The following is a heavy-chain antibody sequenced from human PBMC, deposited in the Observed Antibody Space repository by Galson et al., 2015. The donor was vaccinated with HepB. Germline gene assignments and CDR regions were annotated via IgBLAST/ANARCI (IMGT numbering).Heavy chain of an antibody. CDR2: IYYSGST. J-gene: IGHJ3*02. Sequence: TLSLTCTVSGGSISSSSYYWGWIRQPPEKGLEWIGSIYYSGSTYYNPSLKSRVTISVDTSKNQFSLKLSSVTAADTAVYYCSRSSEAAAAGIDTFDIWGQGTMVTVSS. D-gene: IGHD6-13*01. V-gene: IGHV4-39*01. CDR1: GGSISSSSYY. CDR3: SRSSEAAAAGIDTFDI.